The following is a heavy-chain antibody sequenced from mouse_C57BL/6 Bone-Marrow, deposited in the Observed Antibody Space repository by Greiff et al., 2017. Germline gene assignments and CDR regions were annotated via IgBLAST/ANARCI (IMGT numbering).Heavy chain of an antibody. D-gene: IGHD1-1*01. CDR3: ARHYYGSSDPLLD. CDR1: GYTFTSYG. V-gene: IGHV1-81*01. Sequence: QVQLQQSGAELARPGASVKLSCKASGYTFTSYGISWVKQRTGQGLEWIGEIYPRSGNTYYNEKFKGKATLTADKSSSTAYMELRSLTSEDSAVYYCARHYYGSSDPLLDWGQGTTLTVSS. CDR2: IYPRSGNT. J-gene: IGHJ2*01.